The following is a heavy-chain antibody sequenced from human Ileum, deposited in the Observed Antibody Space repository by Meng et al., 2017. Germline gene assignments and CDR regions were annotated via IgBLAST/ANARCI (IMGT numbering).Heavy chain of an antibody. CDR1: GGYCIGYY. V-gene: IGHV4-34*01. CDR2: INHSGST. CDR3: ARGCPWFDP. J-gene: IGHJ5*02. Sequence: VHLLPWGARQLELSETLTHSCAVYGGYCIGYYWSWIRQPQGKGLEWIGEINHSGSTNYNPYLKSRVTISVDTSKNQFSLKLSSVTAADTAVYYCARGCPWFDPWGQGTLVTVPS.